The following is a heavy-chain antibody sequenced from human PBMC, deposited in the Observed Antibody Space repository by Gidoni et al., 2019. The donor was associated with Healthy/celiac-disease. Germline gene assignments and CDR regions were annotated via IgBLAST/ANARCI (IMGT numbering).Heavy chain of an antibody. Sequence: EVQLLESGGGLVQPGGSLRLSCAASGFTFSSYAMSWVRQAPGKGLEWVSAISGSGGSTYYADSVKGRFTISRDNSKNTLYLQMNSLRAEDTAVYYCAKEGARVPAAKGHDYYYGMDVWGQGTTVTVSS. CDR3: AKEGARVPAAKGHDYYYGMDV. CDR1: GFTFSSYA. J-gene: IGHJ6*02. V-gene: IGHV3-23*01. D-gene: IGHD2-2*01. CDR2: ISGSGGST.